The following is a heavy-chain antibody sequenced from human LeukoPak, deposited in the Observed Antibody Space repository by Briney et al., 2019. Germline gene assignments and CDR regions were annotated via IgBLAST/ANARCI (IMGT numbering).Heavy chain of an antibody. Sequence: PSETLSLTCTVSDYSVSSDYYWSWIRQPPGKGLEWIGYIYYTGSTNYNPSLTSRVTISVDTSKNQFSLKLTSVTAADTAVYYCARGPHWVTGDYDAFDIWGQGTMVTVSS. CDR3: ARGPHWVTGDYDAFDI. D-gene: IGHD4-17*01. CDR1: DYSVSSDYY. J-gene: IGHJ3*02. V-gene: IGHV4-61*01. CDR2: IYYTGST.